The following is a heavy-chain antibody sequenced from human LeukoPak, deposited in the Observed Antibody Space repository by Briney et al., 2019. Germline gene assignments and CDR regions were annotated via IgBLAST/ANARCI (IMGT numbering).Heavy chain of an antibody. D-gene: IGHD3-3*01. CDR2: INRDGSET. CDR1: GFTFASYW. CDR3: ATHGYDSWSGYFAY. V-gene: IGHV3-7*01. Sequence: GGSLRLSCAASGFTFASYWMGWVRQAPGKGLEWVANINRDGSETYFVDSVRGRFTLSRDNAENSLYLQMTSLTVEDTAVCYCATHGYDSWSGYFAYWGQGALVTVSS. J-gene: IGHJ4*02.